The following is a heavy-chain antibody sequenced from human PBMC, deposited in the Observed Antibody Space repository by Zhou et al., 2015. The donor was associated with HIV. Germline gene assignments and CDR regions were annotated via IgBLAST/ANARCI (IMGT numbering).Heavy chain of an antibody. V-gene: IGHV1-69*02. J-gene: IGHJ5*02. Sequence: QVQLVQSGAEVKKPGSSVKVSCKASGGTFSSYTISWVRQAPGQGLEWMGRIIPILGIANYAQKFQGRVTITADKSTSTAYMELSSLRSEDTAVYYCARTPVYTGKYGGYLGHGVDPWGQGTLVTVSS. CDR3: ARTPVYTGKYGGYLGHGVDP. D-gene: IGHD5-12*01. CDR2: IIPILGIA. CDR1: GGTFSSYT.